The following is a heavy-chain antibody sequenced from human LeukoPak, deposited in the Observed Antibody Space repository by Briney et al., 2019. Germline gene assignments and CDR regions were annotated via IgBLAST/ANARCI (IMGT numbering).Heavy chain of an antibody. D-gene: IGHD6-6*01. CDR3: ARDWEQLATGLGC. V-gene: IGHV3-48*03. CDR1: GFTFSSYE. J-gene: IGHJ4*02. CDR2: ISSSGSTI. Sequence: GGSLRLSCAASGFTFSSYEMNWVRQAPGKGLEWVSYISSSGSTIYYADSVKGRFTISRDNAKNSLYLQMNSLRAEDTAVYYCARDWEQLATGLGCWGQGTLVTVSS.